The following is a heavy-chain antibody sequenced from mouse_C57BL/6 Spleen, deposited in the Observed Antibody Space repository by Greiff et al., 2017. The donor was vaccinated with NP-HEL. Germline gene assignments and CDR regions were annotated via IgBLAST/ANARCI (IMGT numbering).Heavy chain of an antibody. Sequence: QVQLQQSGAELVKPGASVKISCKASGYAFSSYWMNWVKQRPGKGLEWIGQIYPGDGVTNYNGKFKGKATLTADKSSSTAYMQLSSLTSEDSAVYFCARRVTTVVAALDYWGQGNSVTVSS. CDR1: GYAFSSYW. D-gene: IGHD1-1*01. CDR3: ARRVTTVVAALDY. CDR2: IYPGDGVT. J-gene: IGHJ4*01. V-gene: IGHV1-80*01.